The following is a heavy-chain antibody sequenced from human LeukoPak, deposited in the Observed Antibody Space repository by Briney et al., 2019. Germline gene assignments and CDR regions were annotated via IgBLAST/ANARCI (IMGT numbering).Heavy chain of an antibody. V-gene: IGHV4-59*01. CDR3: AREGTTHAGVDQ. J-gene: IGHJ4*02. CDR2: IYSSGST. Sequence: PSETLSLTCTVSGGSISSYYWSWIRQPPGKGLEWLGYIYSSGSTYYNPSLKSRVTISVDTSKKQFSLKLSSVTAADTAVYYCAREGTTHAGVDQWGRGTLVTVSS. CDR1: GGSISSYY. D-gene: IGHD1-14*01.